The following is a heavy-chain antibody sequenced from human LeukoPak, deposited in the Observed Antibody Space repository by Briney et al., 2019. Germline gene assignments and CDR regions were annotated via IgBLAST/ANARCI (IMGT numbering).Heavy chain of an antibody. V-gene: IGHV4-34*01. Sequence: NPSETLSLTCAVYGGSFSGYYWSWIRQPPGKGLEWIGEINHSGSTNYNPSLKSRVTISVDTSKNQFSLKLSPVTAADTAVYYCARMRQQPVYGMDVWGQGTTVTVSS. CDR3: ARMRQQPVYGMDV. J-gene: IGHJ6*02. CDR2: INHSGST. CDR1: GGSFSGYY. D-gene: IGHD6-13*01.